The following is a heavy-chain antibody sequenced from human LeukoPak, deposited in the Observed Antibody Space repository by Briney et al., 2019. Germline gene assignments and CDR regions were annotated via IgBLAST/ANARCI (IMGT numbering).Heavy chain of an antibody. D-gene: IGHD6-13*01. V-gene: IGHV5-51*01. J-gene: IGHJ1*01. CDR1: GYGFSSYW. CDR3: ARRAVAAAGENAEYFQH. CDR2: IYPGDCDT. Sequence: GESLKISWKGSGYGFSSYWIAWVRQMPGEGLEWMGIIYPGDCDTRYSPSFQGQVTISADKSITTAYLQWSSLKASDTAIYYCARRAVAAAGENAEYFQHWGQGTLVTVSS.